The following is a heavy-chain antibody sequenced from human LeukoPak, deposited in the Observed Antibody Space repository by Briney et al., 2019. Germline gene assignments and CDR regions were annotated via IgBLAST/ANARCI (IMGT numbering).Heavy chain of an antibody. Sequence: GGSLRLSCAASGFTFSTYAMSWVRQVPGKGLEWVSGISNTAGFTYYADSVKGRFTISRDNSKNTLYLQLNSLRAEDTAVYYCAKSNYYCSDSCQPDDAFDVWGQGTMVSVSS. D-gene: IGHD2-15*01. CDR3: AKSNYYCSDSCQPDDAFDV. J-gene: IGHJ3*01. CDR1: GFTFSTYA. CDR2: ISNTAGFT. V-gene: IGHV3-23*01.